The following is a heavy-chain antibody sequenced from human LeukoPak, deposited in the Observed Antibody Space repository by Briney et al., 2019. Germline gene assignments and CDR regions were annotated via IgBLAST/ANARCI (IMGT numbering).Heavy chain of an antibody. V-gene: IGHV4-59*01. Sequence: SETLSLTCSVSGGSISSDYWSWIRQPPGKGLEWIGYIYYTGSTSYKPSLKSRVTISVDTSKNQFSLKLSSVTAADTAVYYCARDSGPFDYWGQGILVTVSS. J-gene: IGHJ4*02. CDR2: IYYTGST. CDR3: ARDSGPFDY. CDR1: GGSISSDY.